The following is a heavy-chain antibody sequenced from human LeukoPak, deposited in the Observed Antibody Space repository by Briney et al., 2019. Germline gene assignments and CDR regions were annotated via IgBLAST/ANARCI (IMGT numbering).Heavy chain of an antibody. CDR1: GFTFSSYG. J-gene: IGHJ4*02. CDR3: ARDFGYYGSGSYPDYFDY. V-gene: IGHV3-23*01. D-gene: IGHD3-10*01. CDR2: ISGSGGST. Sequence: PGGSLRLSCAASGFTFSSYGMSWVRQAPGKGLEWVSAISGSGGSTYYADSVKGRFTISRDNSKNTLYLQMNSLRAEDTAVYYCARDFGYYGSGSYPDYFDYWGQGTLVTVSS.